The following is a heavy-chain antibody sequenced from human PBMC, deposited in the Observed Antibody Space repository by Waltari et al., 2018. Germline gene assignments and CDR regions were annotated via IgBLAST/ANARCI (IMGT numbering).Heavy chain of an antibody. CDR3: AKESMAGRTNAFDI. Sequence: EVQLVESGGGLVQPGGSLRLSCAASGFTFSRYWMTWFRQSPGKGLEWVANIKQDGSEKYYVDSVRGRFTIFRDNAKKSLYLQMNSLRAEDTAVYYCAKESMAGRTNAFDIWGQGTMVTVSS. J-gene: IGHJ3*02. V-gene: IGHV3-7*04. D-gene: IGHD6-6*01. CDR1: GFTFSRYW. CDR2: IKQDGSEK.